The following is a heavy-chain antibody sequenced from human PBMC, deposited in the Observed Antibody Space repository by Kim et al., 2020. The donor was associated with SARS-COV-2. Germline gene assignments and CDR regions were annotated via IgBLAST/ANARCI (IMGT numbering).Heavy chain of an antibody. J-gene: IGHJ5*02. CDR1: GYTFTSYA. CDR3: ARVQRVWFGDDNWFDP. Sequence: ASVKVSCKASGYTFTSYAMHWVRQAPGQRLEWMGWINAGNGNTKYSQKFQGRVTITRDTSASTAYMELSSLRSEDTAVYYCARVQRVWFGDDNWFDPWGQGTLVTVSS. D-gene: IGHD3-10*01. CDR2: INAGNGNT. V-gene: IGHV1-3*01.